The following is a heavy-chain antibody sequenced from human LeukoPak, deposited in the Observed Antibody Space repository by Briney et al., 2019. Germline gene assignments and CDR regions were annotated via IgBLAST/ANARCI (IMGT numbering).Heavy chain of an antibody. V-gene: IGHV4-39*01. Sequence: SETLSLTCAVSGGSISSSSYYWVWIRQPPGKGLEWIGSIYYSGSTYYNPSLKSRVTISVDTSKNQFSLKLSSVTAADTAVYYCARHQSEATTVTPALNYWGQGTLVTVSS. D-gene: IGHD4-17*01. CDR2: IYYSGST. J-gene: IGHJ4*02. CDR3: ARHQSEATTVTPALNY. CDR1: GGSISSSSYY.